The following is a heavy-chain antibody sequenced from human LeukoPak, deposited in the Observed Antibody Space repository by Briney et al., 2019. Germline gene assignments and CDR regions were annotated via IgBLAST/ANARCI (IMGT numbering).Heavy chain of an antibody. CDR3: ARRTYFYDSSGYYFDY. D-gene: IGHD3-22*01. Sequence: SETLSLACTVSGGSISSYYWSWIRQPPGKGLECIGYIYYSGSTNYNPSLKSRVTISVDTSKNQFSLKLSSVTAADTAVYYCARRTYFYDSSGYYFDYWGQGTLVTVSS. J-gene: IGHJ4*02. CDR2: IYYSGST. V-gene: IGHV4-59*01. CDR1: GGSISSYY.